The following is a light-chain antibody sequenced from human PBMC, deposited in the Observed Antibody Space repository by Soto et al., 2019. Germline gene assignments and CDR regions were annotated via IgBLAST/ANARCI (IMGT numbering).Light chain of an antibody. CDR2: GAS. CDR3: QQYGSSGT. J-gene: IGKJ1*01. Sequence: EIVLTQSPGTLSLSPGERATLACRASQSVSSKLAWYQQKPGQAPRLLINGASNRATGIPDRFSGSGSGTDFTLTISRLEPEDFAVYYCQQYGSSGTFGQGTKVDIK. V-gene: IGKV3-20*01. CDR1: QSVSSK.